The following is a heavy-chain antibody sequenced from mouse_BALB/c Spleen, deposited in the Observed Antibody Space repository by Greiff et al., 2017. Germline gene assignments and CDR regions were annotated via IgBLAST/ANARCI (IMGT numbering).Heavy chain of an antibody. Sequence: VMLVESGPGLVAPSQSLSITCTVSGFSLTSYGVHWVRQPPGKGLEWLGVIWAGGSTNYNSALMSRLSISKDNSKSQVFLKMNSLQTDDTAMYYCARDGGSETFAYWGQGTLVTVSA. CDR1: GFSLTSYG. V-gene: IGHV2-9*02. J-gene: IGHJ3*01. CDR2: IWAGGST. CDR3: ARDGGSETFAY.